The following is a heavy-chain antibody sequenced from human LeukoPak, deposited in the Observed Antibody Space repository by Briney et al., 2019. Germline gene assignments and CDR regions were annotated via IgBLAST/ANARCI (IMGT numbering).Heavy chain of an antibody. CDR3: ARAFGSGSYTRWFDP. J-gene: IGHJ5*02. D-gene: IGHD3-10*01. V-gene: IGHV4-39*07. CDR1: GDSISSTNYY. Sequence: SETLSLTCTVSGDSISSTNYYWGWIRQPPGKGLEWIGSIYHSGSTYYNPSLKSRVTISVDTSKNQFSLKLSSVTAAGTAVFYCARAFGSGSYTRWFDPWGQGILVTVSS. CDR2: IYHSGST.